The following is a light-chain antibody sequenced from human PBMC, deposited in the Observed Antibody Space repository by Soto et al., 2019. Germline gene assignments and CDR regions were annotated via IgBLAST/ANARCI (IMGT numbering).Light chain of an antibody. J-gene: IGKJ5*01. CDR2: GAS. Sequence: EIVLTQSPGTLSLSPGERATLSCRASQSVNSNYLAWYQQKSGQAPRLLIYGASSRATGIADRFSGSGSGTDFTLTISRLEPEVFAAYHCQQYGSSPITFGQGTRLEIK. CDR3: QQYGSSPIT. CDR1: QSVNSNY. V-gene: IGKV3-20*01.